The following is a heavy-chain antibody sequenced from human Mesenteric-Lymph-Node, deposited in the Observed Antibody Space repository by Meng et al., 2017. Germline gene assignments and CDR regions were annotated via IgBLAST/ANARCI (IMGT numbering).Heavy chain of an antibody. J-gene: IGHJ2*01. CDR3: ARSPGWWYLDF. CDR2: IHHSGST. CDR1: GDSVSSGHW. Sequence: GSLRLSCAVSGDSVSSGHWWSWVRQPPGKGLEWSGEIHHSGSTNYNPSLKSRVTISVDKSNNQFSLNLNSVTAADTAVYYCARSPGWWYLDFWGRGTLVTVSS. D-gene: IGHD1-1*01. V-gene: IGHV4-4*02.